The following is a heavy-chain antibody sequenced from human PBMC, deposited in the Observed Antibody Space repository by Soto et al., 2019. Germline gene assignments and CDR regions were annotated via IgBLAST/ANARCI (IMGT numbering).Heavy chain of an antibody. CDR1: GGCISSSSYY. CDR2: IYYSGST. Sequence: PSETLSLTCTVSGGCISSSSYYWGWIRQPPGKGLEWIGSIYYSGSTYYNPSLKSRVTISVDTSKNQFSLKLSSVTAADTAVYYCARHVGGYVDYWGQATLVTVS. D-gene: IGHD3-16*01. J-gene: IGHJ4*02. V-gene: IGHV4-39*01. CDR3: ARHVGGYVDY.